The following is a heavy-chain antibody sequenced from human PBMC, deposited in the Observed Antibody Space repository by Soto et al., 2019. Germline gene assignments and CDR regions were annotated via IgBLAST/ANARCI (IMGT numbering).Heavy chain of an antibody. CDR1: GGSISSYY. D-gene: IGHD3-9*01. Sequence: SETLSLTCTVSGGSISSYYWSWIRQPPGKGLEWIGYIYYSGSTNYNPSLKSRVTISVDTSKNQFSLKLSSVTAADTAVYYCAGGRYFVWDTKGYYYYGMDVWGQGTTVTVSS. CDR2: IYYSGST. CDR3: AGGRYFVWDTKGYYYYGMDV. J-gene: IGHJ6*02. V-gene: IGHV4-59*08.